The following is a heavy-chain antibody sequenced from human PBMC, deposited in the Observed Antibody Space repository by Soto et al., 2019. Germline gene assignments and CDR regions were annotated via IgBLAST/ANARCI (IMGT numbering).Heavy chain of an antibody. CDR3: ARGRGGGNPIDY. D-gene: IGHD2-15*01. CDR2: INHSGST. CDR1: GGSFSGYY. Sequence: QVQLQQWGAGLLKPSETLSLTCAVYGGSFSGYYWSWIRQPPGKGLEWIGEINHSGSTNYNPSLKSRVTISVDTSKNQFSLKLSSVTAADTAVYYCARGRGGGNPIDYWGQGTLVTVSS. V-gene: IGHV4-34*01. J-gene: IGHJ4*02.